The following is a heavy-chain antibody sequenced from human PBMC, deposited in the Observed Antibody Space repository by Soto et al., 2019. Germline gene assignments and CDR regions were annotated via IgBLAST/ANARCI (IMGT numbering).Heavy chain of an antibody. D-gene: IGHD6-13*01. V-gene: IGHV4-31*03. CDR1: GGSISSGGYS. Sequence: QVQLQESGPGLVKPSQTLSLTCTVSGGSISSGGYSWTWIRQHPGKGLEWIGYNYYSGITYYNPSLKSRVTTAIDPSKTQFYLLLSCVTAAATAVYYCARGSIIAGLNYGMDVWGQGTTVTFSS. CDR2: NYYSGIT. CDR3: ARGSIIAGLNYGMDV. J-gene: IGHJ6*02.